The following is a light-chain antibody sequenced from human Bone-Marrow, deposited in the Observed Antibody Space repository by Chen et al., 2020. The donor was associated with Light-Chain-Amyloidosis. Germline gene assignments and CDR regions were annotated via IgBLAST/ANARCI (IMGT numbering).Light chain of an antibody. V-gene: IGLV4-69*01. CDR3: QTWGTGIRV. CDR1: SGHSSYA. Sequence: QLVLTQSPSASASLGASVKLTCTLSSGHSSYAIAWHQQQPEKGPRYLMKLNSDGSHSKGDGIPARFSGSSSGAELYLTLSSLQSEDEADYYCQTWGTGIRVFGGGTKLTVL. J-gene: IGLJ3*02. CDR2: LNSDGSH.